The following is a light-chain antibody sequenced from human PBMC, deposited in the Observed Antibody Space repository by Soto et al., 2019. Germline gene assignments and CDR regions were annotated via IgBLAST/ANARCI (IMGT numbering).Light chain of an antibody. CDR1: SSSKW. J-gene: IGKJ2*01. CDR3: QHTTDFT. Sequence: DIQMTQSPSTLAASVGDTVTMTCRSSSKWLAWYQKKPGKAPKLLIYGVSNLERGVPPRFSGSTSGAESTLTITGLQPDDLGTYYCQHTTDFTFGQGTKVDIK. V-gene: IGKV1-5*01. CDR2: GVS.